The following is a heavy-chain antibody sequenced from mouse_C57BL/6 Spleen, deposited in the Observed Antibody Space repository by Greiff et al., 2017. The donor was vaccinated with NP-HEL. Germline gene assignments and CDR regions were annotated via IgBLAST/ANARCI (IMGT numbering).Heavy chain of an antibody. V-gene: IGHV5-16*01. CDR1: GFTFSDYY. Sequence: EVHLVESEGGLVQPGSSMKLSCTASGFTFSDYYMAWVRQVPEKGLEWVANINYDGSRTYYLDSLKSRFIISRDNATNILYLQMSSLKSEATATYYCARDPLTVVRPHWYFDVWGTGTTVTVSS. CDR3: ARDPLTVVRPHWYFDV. D-gene: IGHD1-1*01. CDR2: INYDGSRT. J-gene: IGHJ1*03.